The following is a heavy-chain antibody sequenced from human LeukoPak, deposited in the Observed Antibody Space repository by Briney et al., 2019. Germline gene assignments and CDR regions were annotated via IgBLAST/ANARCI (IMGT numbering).Heavy chain of an antibody. CDR3: ARRLGLGFGEYSNNWFDP. Sequence: GRSLRLSCAASGFTFDDYAMHWVRQAPGKGLEWVSGISWNSGTIGYADSVKGRFTISRDNAKNSLYLQMNSLRAEDTAVYYCARRLGLGFGEYSNNWFDPWGQGTLVTVSS. D-gene: IGHD3-10*01. CDR2: ISWNSGTI. V-gene: IGHV3-9*01. J-gene: IGHJ5*02. CDR1: GFTFDDYA.